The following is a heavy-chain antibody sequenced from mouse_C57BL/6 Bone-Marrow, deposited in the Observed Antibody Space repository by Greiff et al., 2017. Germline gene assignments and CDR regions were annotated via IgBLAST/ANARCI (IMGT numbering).Heavy chain of an antibody. J-gene: IGHJ4*01. D-gene: IGHD1-1*01. V-gene: IGHV5-17*01. CDR1: GFTFSDYG. CDR2: ISSGSSNT. CDR3: AGNGGITTVVAGDAMDY. Sequence: EVQLQQSGGGLAKPGGSLKLSCAASGFTFSDYGMHWVRQAPEKGLEWVAYISSGSSNTYYADRVKGRFTISRDNATNTLFLQMTRLRAEDTAMYYFAGNGGITTVVAGDAMDYWGGGTSVTVSS.